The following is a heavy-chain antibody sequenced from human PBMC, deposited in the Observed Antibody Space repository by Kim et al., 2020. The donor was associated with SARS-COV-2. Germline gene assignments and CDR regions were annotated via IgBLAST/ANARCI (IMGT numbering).Heavy chain of an antibody. CDR3: ARRGYGYGWGGVYYYMDV. CDR1: GYSFTSYW. V-gene: IGHV5-51*01. J-gene: IGHJ6*03. CDR2: IYPGDSDT. D-gene: IGHD5-18*01. Sequence: GESLKISCKGSGYSFTSYWIGWVRQMPGKGLEWMGIIYPGDSDTRYSPSFQGQVTISADKSISTAYLQWSSLKASDTAMYYCARRGYGYGWGGVYYYMDVWGKGTTVTVSS.